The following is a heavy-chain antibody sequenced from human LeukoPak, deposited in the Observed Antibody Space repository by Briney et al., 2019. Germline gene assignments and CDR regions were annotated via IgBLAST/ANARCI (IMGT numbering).Heavy chain of an antibody. CDR1: GGSISSYY. V-gene: IGHV4-59*01. J-gene: IGHJ6*03. Sequence: PSETLSLTCTVCGGSISSYYWSWIRQPPGKGLEWIGYIYYSGSTNYNPSLKSRVTISGDTSKNQFSLKLSSVTAADTAVYYCARSFYDSSGYYWNTYYYYMDVWGKGTTVTVSS. CDR2: IYYSGST. D-gene: IGHD3-22*01. CDR3: ARSFYDSSGYYWNTYYYYMDV.